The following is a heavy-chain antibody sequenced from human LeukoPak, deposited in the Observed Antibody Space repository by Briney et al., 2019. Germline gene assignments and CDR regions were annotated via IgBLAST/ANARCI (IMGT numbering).Heavy chain of an antibody. CDR3: AREERVVLGAFDI. Sequence: SETLSLTCTVSGGSVSSGSYYWSWIRQPPGKGLEWIGYIYYSGSTNYNPSLKSRVTISVDTSKNQFSLKLSSVTAADTAVYYCAREERVVLGAFDIWGQGTMVTVSS. CDR1: GGSVSSGSYY. V-gene: IGHV4-61*01. J-gene: IGHJ3*02. D-gene: IGHD2-15*01. CDR2: IYYSGST.